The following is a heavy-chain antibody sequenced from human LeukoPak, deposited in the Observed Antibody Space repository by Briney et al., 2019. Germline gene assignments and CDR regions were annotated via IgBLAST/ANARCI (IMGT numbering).Heavy chain of an antibody. J-gene: IGHJ6*03. CDR3: AKDKGSYYYYSYYMDV. CDR2: IRYDGSNK. CDR1: GFTFSSYG. D-gene: IGHD1-26*01. Sequence: SGGSLRLSCAASGFTFSSYGMHWVRQAPGKGLEWVAFIRYDGSNKYYADSVKGRFTISRDNSKNTLYLQMNSLRAEDTAVYYCAKDKGSYYYYSYYMDVWGKGTTVTVSS. V-gene: IGHV3-30*02.